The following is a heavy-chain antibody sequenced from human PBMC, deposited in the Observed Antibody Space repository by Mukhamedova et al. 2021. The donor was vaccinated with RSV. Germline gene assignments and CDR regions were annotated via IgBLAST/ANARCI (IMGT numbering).Heavy chain of an antibody. D-gene: IGHD1-1*01. J-gene: IGHJ6*02. Sequence: GSGGSTYYADSVKGRFTISRDNSKNTLYLQMNSLRAEDTAVYYCAKDLSSYYYYGMDVWGQGTTVTVSS. CDR2: GSGGST. V-gene: IGHV3-23*01. CDR3: AKDLSSYYYYGMDV.